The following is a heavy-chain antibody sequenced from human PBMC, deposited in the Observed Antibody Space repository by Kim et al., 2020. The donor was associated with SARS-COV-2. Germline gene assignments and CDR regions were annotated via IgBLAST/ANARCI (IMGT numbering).Heavy chain of an antibody. Sequence: GGSLRLSCAASGFTVSSHYMSWVRQAPGKGLEWVPVIYSGGSTYYADSVRGRFTISRDNSKNTLYLQMNILRAEDTAVYYCARYIGSGWSCWGQGTLVTAS. CDR2: IYSGGST. CDR3: ARYIGSGWSC. J-gene: IGHJ4*02. CDR1: GFTVSSHY. V-gene: IGHV3-66*01. D-gene: IGHD6-19*01.